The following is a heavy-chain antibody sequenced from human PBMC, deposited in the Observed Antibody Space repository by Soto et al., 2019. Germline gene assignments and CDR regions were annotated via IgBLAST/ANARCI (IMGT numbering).Heavy chain of an antibody. Sequence: EVQLVESGGGLVQPGGSLRLSCAASGFTFSTSWMHWVRQAPGKGLVWVSHINSDGSSTTYADSVKGRFIISRDNAKNTLYLQMNSLRAEDTAVYFCARDRSYAFDVWGQGTMVTVSS. CDR1: GFTFSTSW. J-gene: IGHJ3*01. CDR2: INSDGSST. CDR3: ARDRSYAFDV. V-gene: IGHV3-74*01.